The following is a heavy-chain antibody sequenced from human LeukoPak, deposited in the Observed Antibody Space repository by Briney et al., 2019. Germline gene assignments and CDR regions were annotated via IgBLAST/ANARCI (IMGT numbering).Heavy chain of an antibody. J-gene: IGHJ4*02. CDR3: ARVLYYYDSSGLCD. CDR2: INPNSGGT. D-gene: IGHD3-22*01. V-gene: IGHV1-2*02. CDR1: GYTFTGYY. Sequence: ASVKVSCKASGYTFTGYYMHWVRQAPGQGLEWMGWINPNSGGTNYAQKFQGRVTMTRDTSISTAYMELSRLRSDDTAVYYCARVLYYYDSSGLCDWGQGTLVTVSS.